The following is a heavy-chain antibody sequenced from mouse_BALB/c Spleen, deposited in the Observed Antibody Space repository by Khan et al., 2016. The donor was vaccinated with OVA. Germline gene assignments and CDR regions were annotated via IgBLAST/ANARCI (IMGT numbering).Heavy chain of an antibody. CDR3: AIRDYFDY. J-gene: IGHJ2*01. V-gene: IGHV1S137*01. Sequence: QVQLHQSGPELVRPGVSVKISCKGSGYTFTDYSMHWVKQSHAKSLEWIGVISTDSVNTNYNQKFKGKATLTVDKSSSTAYMELARTTSEDSAIYYCAIRDYFDYWGQGTTLTVSS. CDR2: ISTDSVNT. CDR1: GYTFTDYS.